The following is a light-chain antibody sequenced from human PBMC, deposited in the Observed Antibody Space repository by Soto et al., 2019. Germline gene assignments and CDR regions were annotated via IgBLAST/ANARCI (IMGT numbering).Light chain of an antibody. Sequence: EIVLTQSSVTLSLSPGERATLSCRASQRVTTYLAWYQQKPGQAPRLLIYDASTSATGIPARFSGSGSGTDFTLTISSLQPEDFAVYYCQQRSNWPPELSFGGGTKVEIK. V-gene: IGKV3-11*01. CDR1: QRVTTY. CDR3: QQRSNWPPELS. CDR2: DAS. J-gene: IGKJ4*01.